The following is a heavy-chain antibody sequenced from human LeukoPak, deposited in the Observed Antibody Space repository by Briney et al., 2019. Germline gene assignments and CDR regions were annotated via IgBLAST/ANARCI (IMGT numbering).Heavy chain of an antibody. J-gene: IGHJ4*02. Sequence: TGGSLRLSCVVTGLTFSSYEMNWVRQAPGKGLEWISYIGGTGSDIYYADAVEGRFTISRDNARNSLYLQMNSLRAEDTAVYYCASPRSSGYRHWGQGTLVTVSS. D-gene: IGHD3-22*01. CDR1: GLTFSSYE. CDR2: IGGTGSDI. CDR3: ASPRSSGYRH. V-gene: IGHV3-48*03.